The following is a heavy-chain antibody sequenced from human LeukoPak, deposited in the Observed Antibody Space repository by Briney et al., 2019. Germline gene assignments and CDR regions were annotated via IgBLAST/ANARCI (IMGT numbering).Heavy chain of an antibody. Sequence: KASETLSLTCAVYGGSFSGYYWSWIRQPPGKGLEWIGEINHSGSTNYNPSLKSRVTISVDTSKNQFSLKLSSVTAADTAVYYCARGRRLCSSTSCYTALDYYHYMDVWGKGTTVTVSS. D-gene: IGHD2-2*02. CDR2: INHSGST. V-gene: IGHV4-34*01. CDR1: GGSFSGYY. CDR3: ARGRRLCSSTSCYTALDYYHYMDV. J-gene: IGHJ6*03.